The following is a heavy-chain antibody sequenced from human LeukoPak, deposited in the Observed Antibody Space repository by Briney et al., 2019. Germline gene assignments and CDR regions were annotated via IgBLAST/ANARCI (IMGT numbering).Heavy chain of an antibody. Sequence: GGSLRLSCAASGFTFSSYGMHWVRQAPGKGLEWVAFIRYDGSNKYYADSVKGRFTISRDNSKNTLYLQMNSLRAEDTAVYYCAKLAYCGGDCYEVAFDIWGQGTMVTVSS. D-gene: IGHD2-21*02. CDR2: IRYDGSNK. CDR1: GFTFSSYG. CDR3: AKLAYCGGDCYEVAFDI. J-gene: IGHJ3*02. V-gene: IGHV3-30*02.